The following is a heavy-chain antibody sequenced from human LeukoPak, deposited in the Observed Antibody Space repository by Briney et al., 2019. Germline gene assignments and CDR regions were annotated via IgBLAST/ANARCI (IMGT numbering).Heavy chain of an antibody. J-gene: IGHJ5*02. Sequence: PGGSLRLSCVASGFTFSSYSMNWVRQAPGKGLEWVSYISSGSSTIYYADSVKGRFTISRDNAKNSLYLQMNSLRDEDTAVYYCARAVTTVVTPRWFDPWGQGTLVTVSS. V-gene: IGHV3-48*02. CDR1: GFTFSSYS. CDR3: ARAVTTVVTPRWFDP. CDR2: ISSGSSTI. D-gene: IGHD4-23*01.